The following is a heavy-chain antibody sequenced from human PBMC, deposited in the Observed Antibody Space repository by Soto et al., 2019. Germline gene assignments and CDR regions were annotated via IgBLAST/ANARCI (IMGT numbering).Heavy chain of an antibody. CDR2: ISHDGSNK. Sequence: GGPLRLSCAASGFTFSSYGMHWVRQAPGKGLEWVAVISHDGSNKYYADSVKGRFTISRDNSKNTLYLQMNSLRAEDTAVYYCAKTPLTVPGYFDYWGQGTLVTVSS. J-gene: IGHJ4*02. CDR1: GFTFSSYG. D-gene: IGHD4-4*01. CDR3: AKTPLTVPGYFDY. V-gene: IGHV3-30*18.